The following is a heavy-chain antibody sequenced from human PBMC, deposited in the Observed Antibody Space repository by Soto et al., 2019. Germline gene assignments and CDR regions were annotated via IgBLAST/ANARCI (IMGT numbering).Heavy chain of an antibody. CDR2: VDYSGNS. V-gene: IGHV4-59*01. D-gene: IGHD6-19*01. J-gene: IGHJ4*02. CDR1: ASSINTDY. Sequence: WETLSLTCTVSASSINTDYWSWIRQPPRKLLEWIGYVDYSGNSDSSPSLKSRVTISIDTSKKQVSLKLNYVTAADTAVYYCARNWFSVAGRFHFDYWGQGIPVTVSS. CDR3: ARNWFSVAGRFHFDY.